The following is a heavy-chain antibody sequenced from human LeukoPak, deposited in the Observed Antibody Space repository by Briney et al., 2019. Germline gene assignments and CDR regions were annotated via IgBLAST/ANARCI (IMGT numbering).Heavy chain of an antibody. CDR3: ARMGLGYCSSTSCYADY. D-gene: IGHD2-2*01. CDR1: GGSFSGYY. Sequence: SETLSLTCAVYGGSFSGYYWSWIRQPPGKELEWIGEINHSGSTNYNPSLKSRVTISVDTSKNQFSLKLSSVTAADTAVYYCARMGLGYCSSTSCYADYWGQGTLVTVSS. CDR2: INHSGST. J-gene: IGHJ4*02. V-gene: IGHV4-34*01.